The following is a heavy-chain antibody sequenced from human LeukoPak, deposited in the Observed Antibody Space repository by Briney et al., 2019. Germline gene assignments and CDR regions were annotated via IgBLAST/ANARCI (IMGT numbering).Heavy chain of an antibody. D-gene: IGHD3-16*02. CDR3: AGPGTYDYVWGSYRQYYFDY. CDR2: INPNSGGT. CDR1: GYTFTGYY. Sequence: GASVKVSCKASGYTFTGYYMHWVRQAPGQGLEWMGWINPNSGGTNYAQKFQGRVTMTRDTSISTAYMELSRLRSDDTAVYYCAGPGTYDYVWGSYRQYYFDYWGQGTLVTVSS. V-gene: IGHV1-2*02. J-gene: IGHJ4*02.